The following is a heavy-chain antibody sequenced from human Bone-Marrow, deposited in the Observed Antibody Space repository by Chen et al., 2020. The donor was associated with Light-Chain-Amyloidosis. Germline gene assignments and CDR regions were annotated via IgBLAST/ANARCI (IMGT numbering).Heavy chain of an antibody. CDR2: IRFDGSDK. Sequence: LLESGGGLVQPGGSLRLSCAASGFVFTTYGFQWVRQAPGKGLEWVAFIRFDGSDKYYVDSVKGRFTISRDDSKNTVYLQMSRLRVEDTAMYYCAQLYSYGRPFNHWGQGTLVSVSS. CDR3: AQLYSYGRPFNH. D-gene: IGHD5-18*01. CDR1: GFVFTTYG. V-gene: IGHV3-30*02. J-gene: IGHJ4*02.